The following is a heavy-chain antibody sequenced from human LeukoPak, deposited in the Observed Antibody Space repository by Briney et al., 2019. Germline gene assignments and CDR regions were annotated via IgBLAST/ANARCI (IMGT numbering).Heavy chain of an antibody. CDR1: GGTFSSYA. Sequence: SVKVSCKASGGTFSSYAISWVRPAPGQGLEWMGGIIPIFGTANYAQKFQGRVTITADESTSTAYMELSSLRSEDTAVYYCARDKDGYNVFDIWGQGTMVTVSS. CDR2: IIPIFGTA. V-gene: IGHV1-69*13. D-gene: IGHD5-24*01. J-gene: IGHJ3*02. CDR3: ARDKDGYNVFDI.